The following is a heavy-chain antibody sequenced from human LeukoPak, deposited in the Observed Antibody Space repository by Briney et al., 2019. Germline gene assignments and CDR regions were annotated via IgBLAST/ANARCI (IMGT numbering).Heavy chain of an antibody. D-gene: IGHD2-21*02. CDR2: ISYDGSNK. CDR1: GFTFSSYG. CDR3: ANLAYCGGDCPRPPFDY. J-gene: IGHJ4*02. Sequence: TGRSLRLSCAASGFTFSSYGMHWVRQAPGKGLEWVAVISYDGSNKYYADSVKGRFTISRDNSKNTLYLRMNSLRAEDTAVYYCANLAYCGGDCPRPPFDYWGQGTLVTVSS. V-gene: IGHV3-30*18.